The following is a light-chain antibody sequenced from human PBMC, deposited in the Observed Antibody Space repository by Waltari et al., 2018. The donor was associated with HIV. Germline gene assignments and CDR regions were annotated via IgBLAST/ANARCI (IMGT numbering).Light chain of an antibody. CDR2: INSDGYY. V-gene: IGLV4-69*01. J-gene: IGLJ2*01. CDR1: SGQSHYA. Sequence: QLVLTHSPSASESLGASVNLTCSLRSGQSHYAIACPQPPAQRGPRYLMKINSDGYYIKGDGIPDRFSGSSAGTERYLIISSLQSEDEADDYCQTWGTGIQDVVFGGGTTLTVL. CDR3: QTWGTGIQDVV.